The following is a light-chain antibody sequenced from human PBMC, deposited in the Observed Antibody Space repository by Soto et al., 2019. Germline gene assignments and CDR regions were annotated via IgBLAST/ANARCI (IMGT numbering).Light chain of an antibody. V-gene: IGKV3-15*01. CDR3: QQYDNLPLT. CDR2: GAS. CDR1: QSVGSN. Sequence: EIVMTQSPAALSVSPGERATRSCRASQSVGSNLAWYQQKPGQAPRLLIFGASSRATGVPARFSGSGSGTEFTLTINSLQSEDFAVYFCQQYDNLPLTFGPGTKVDI. J-gene: IGKJ3*01.